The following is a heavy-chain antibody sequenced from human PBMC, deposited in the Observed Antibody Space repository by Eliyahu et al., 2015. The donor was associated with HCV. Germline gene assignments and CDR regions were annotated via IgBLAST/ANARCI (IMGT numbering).Heavy chain of an antibody. CDR1: GFXFSSYS. D-gene: IGHD2/OR15-2a*01. Sequence: EVQLVESGGGLVKPGGSLRLSCAASGFXFSSYSMNWVRQAPGKGLGWVSSISSSSSYIYYTDSVKGRFTISRDNAKNSLYLQMNSLRAEDTAVYYCARVAVIGYYYYGMDVWGQGTTVTVSS. V-gene: IGHV3-21*01. CDR2: ISSSSSYI. J-gene: IGHJ6*02. CDR3: ARVAVIGYYYYGMDV.